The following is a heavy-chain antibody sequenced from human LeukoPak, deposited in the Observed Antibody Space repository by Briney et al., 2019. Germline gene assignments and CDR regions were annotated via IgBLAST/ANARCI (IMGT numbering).Heavy chain of an antibody. J-gene: IGHJ4*02. Sequence: GGSLRLSCAASGFTFSSYGMHWVRQAPGKGLEWVAVIWYDGSNKYYADSVKGRFTISRDNSKNTLYLQMNSLRAEDTAVYYCARDRAAAGIFPGDYWGQGTLVTVSS. CDR2: IWYDGSNK. V-gene: IGHV3-33*01. CDR3: ARDRAAAGIFPGDY. D-gene: IGHD6-13*01. CDR1: GFTFSSYG.